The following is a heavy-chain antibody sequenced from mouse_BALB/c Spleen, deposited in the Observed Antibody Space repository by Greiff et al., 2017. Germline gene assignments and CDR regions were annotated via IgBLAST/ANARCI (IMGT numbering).Heavy chain of an antibody. CDR2: IYPGNSDT. CDR1: GYTFTSYW. CDR3: TRSREIYYGNYDY. D-gene: IGHD2-1*01. Sequence: VHVKQSGTVLARPGASVKMSCKASGYTFTSYWMHWVKQRPGQGLEWIGAIYPGNSDTSYNQKFKGKAKLTAVTSTSTAYMELSSLTNEDSAVYYCTRSREIYYGNYDYWGQGTTLTVSS. V-gene: IGHV1-5*01. J-gene: IGHJ2*01.